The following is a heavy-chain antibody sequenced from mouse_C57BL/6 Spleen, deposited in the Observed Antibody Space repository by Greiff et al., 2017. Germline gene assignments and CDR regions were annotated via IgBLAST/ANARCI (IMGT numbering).Heavy chain of an antibody. V-gene: IGHV1-82*01. CDR3: ARGGSYFDY. J-gene: IGHJ2*01. Sequence: QVQLKESGPELVKPGASVKISCKASGYAFSSSWMNWVKQRPGKGLEWIGRIYPGDGDTNYNGKFKGKATLTADKSSSTAYMQLSSLTSEDSAVYFCARGGSYFDYWGQGTTRTVSS. CDR1: GYAFSSSW. CDR2: IYPGDGDT.